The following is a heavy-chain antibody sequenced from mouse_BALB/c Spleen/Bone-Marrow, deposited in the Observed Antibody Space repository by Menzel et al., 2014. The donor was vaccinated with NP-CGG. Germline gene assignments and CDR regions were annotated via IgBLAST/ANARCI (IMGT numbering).Heavy chain of an antibody. D-gene: IGHD2-1*01. CDR2: IHPGDGDT. Sequence: QVQLQQSGAELVRPGSSVKISCKASGYTFTNFWMNWVKRRPGQGLEWIGQIHPGDGDTNNNGKFKGKATLTTDKSSSTAYMQLSSLSSEDSAVYFCARVYYGNLDYWGQGTTLTVSS. J-gene: IGHJ2*01. CDR1: GYTFTNFW. V-gene: IGHV1-80*01. CDR3: ARVYYGNLDY.